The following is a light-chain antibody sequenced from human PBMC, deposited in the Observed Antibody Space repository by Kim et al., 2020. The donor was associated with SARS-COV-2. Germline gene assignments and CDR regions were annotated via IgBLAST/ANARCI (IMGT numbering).Light chain of an antibody. V-gene: IGLV2-14*03. CDR2: DVS. CDR3: SSYTSSSTQLWV. Sequence: QSALTQPASVSGSPGQSITISCTGTSSDVGGYNYVSWYQQHPGKAPKLMIYDVSNRPSGVSNRFSGSKSGNTASLTISGLQAEDEADYYCSSYTSSSTQLWVFGGGTQLTVL. J-gene: IGLJ3*02. CDR1: SSDVGGYNY.